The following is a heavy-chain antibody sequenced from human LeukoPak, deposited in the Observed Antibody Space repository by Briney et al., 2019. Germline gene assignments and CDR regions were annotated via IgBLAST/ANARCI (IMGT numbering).Heavy chain of an antibody. V-gene: IGHV4-4*07. CDR1: GGSISSYY. CDR2: IYTSGST. CDR3: ARDRPYCSSTSCYLDYYYYMDV. J-gene: IGHJ6*03. Sequence: SETLSLTCTVSGGSISSYYWSWIRQPAGKGLEWIGRIYTSGSTNYNPSLKSRVTMSVDTSKNQFSLKLSSVTAADTAVYYCARDRPYCSSTSCYLDYYYYMDVWGKGTTVTVSS. D-gene: IGHD2-2*01.